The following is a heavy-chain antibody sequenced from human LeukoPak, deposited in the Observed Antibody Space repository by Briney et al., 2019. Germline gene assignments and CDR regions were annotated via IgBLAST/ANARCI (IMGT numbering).Heavy chain of an antibody. D-gene: IGHD6-13*01. J-gene: IGHJ5*02. V-gene: IGHV1-18*01. Sequence: ASVKVSCKASGYSFTTYTITWVRQAPGQGLEWMGWISAYNGNTNYAQKLQGRVTMTTDTSTSTAYMELRSLRSDDTAVYYCARDGSSWYDPWFDPWGQGTLVTVSS. CDR1: GYSFTTYT. CDR3: ARDGSSWYDPWFDP. CDR2: ISAYNGNT.